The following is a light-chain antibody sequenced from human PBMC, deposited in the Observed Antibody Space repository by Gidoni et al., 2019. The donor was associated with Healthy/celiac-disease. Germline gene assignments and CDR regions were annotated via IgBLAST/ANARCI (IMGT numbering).Light chain of an antibody. CDR1: QSLLHSNGYNY. CDR2: LGS. CDR3: MQARQTPRT. V-gene: IGKV2-28*01. Sequence: DIVMTQSPLSLPVTPGEPASISCRSSQSLLHSNGYNYLDWYLQKPGHSPHLLFYLGSNRASGVPDRFSASESGTNFTLKISRVEAEDVGIYYCMQARQTPRTFGQGTKVEIK. J-gene: IGKJ1*01.